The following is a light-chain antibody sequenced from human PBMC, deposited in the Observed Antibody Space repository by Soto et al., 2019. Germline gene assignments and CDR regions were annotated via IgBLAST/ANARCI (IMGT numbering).Light chain of an antibody. CDR3: QQYNSYSGA. Sequence: DLQMTQTPSTLSASVGDRVTITCRASQSINNWLAWYQQTPGKAPKLLIYDASSLESGVPSRFIGRGSATEFTLTISSLQPDDFATYYCQQYNSYSGAVGPGTNVDIK. CDR2: DAS. CDR1: QSINNW. J-gene: IGKJ3*01. V-gene: IGKV1-5*01.